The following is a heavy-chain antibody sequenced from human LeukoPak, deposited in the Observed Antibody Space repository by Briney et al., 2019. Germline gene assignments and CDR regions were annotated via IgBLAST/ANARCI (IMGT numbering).Heavy chain of an antibody. D-gene: IGHD6-19*01. Sequence: GGSLRLSCAASGFTFSSYGMHWVRQAPGKGLEWVAVISYDGSNKYYADSVKGRFTISRDNSKNTLYLQMDSLRAEDTAVYYCAKAAVAFYYYYMDVWGKGTTVTVSS. J-gene: IGHJ6*03. CDR1: GFTFSSYG. V-gene: IGHV3-30*18. CDR2: ISYDGSNK. CDR3: AKAAVAFYYYYMDV.